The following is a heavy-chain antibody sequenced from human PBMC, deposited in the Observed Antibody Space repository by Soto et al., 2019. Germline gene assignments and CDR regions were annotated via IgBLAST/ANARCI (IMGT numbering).Heavy chain of an antibody. D-gene: IGHD2-21*01. CDR2: ISGSGGST. CDR3: AKGRLFSVGGLPGFSPVDY. Sequence: GGSLRLSCAASGFTFSSYAMSWVRQAPGKGLEWVSAISGSGGSTYYADSVKGRFTISRDNSKNTLYLQMNSLRAEDTAVYYCAKGRLFSVGGLPGFSPVDYWGQGTLVTVSS. J-gene: IGHJ4*02. V-gene: IGHV3-23*01. CDR1: GFTFSSYA.